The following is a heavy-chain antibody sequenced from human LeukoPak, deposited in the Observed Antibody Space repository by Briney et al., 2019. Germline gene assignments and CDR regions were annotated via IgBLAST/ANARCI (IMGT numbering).Heavy chain of an antibody. CDR3: ARDPSPLTGEFDS. Sequence: VASVKVSCKASGGTFSSYAISWVRQAPGQGLEWRGRIIPIFGTANYAQKSHGRVTITTDESTSTAYMELSSLRSEDTAVYYCARDPSPLTGEFDSWGQGTLVTVSS. CDR2: IIPIFGTA. CDR1: GGTFSSYA. D-gene: IGHD7-27*01. V-gene: IGHV1-69*05. J-gene: IGHJ4*02.